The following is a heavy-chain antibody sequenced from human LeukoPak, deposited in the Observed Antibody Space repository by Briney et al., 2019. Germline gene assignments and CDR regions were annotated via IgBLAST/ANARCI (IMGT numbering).Heavy chain of an antibody. CDR2: IYPGDSDT. J-gene: IGHJ4*02. V-gene: IGHV5-51*01. CDR3: ARATTYYYGSGSYFDY. CDR1: GYTFTSYW. D-gene: IGHD3-10*01. Sequence: GESLKISCKGSGYTFTSYWIAWVRQMPGKGLEWMGIIYPGDSDTRYSPSFQGQVTISADKSISTAYLQWSSLKASDTAMYYCARATTYYYGSGSYFDYWGQGTLVTVSS.